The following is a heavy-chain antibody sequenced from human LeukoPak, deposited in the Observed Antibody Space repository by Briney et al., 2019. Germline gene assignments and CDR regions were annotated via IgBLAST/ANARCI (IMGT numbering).Heavy chain of an antibody. V-gene: IGHV3-23*01. D-gene: IGHD6-13*01. J-gene: IGHJ4*02. CDR2: MSGSGVST. CDR3: AKAPSIAAAGTFDY. Sequence: GGSLRLSCAPSGFTFSSYAMSWVGQAPGKGLEGGSAMSGSGVSTDYAGSVKGRFTSSRDNSKNTLYRQMTSLRAEGTAVCYFAKAPSIAAAGTFDYWGQGTLVTVSS. CDR1: GFTFSSYA.